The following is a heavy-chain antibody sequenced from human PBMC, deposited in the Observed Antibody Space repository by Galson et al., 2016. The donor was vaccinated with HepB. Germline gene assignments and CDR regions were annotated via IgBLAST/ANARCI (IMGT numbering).Heavy chain of an antibody. Sequence: PALVKPTQTLTLTCTLSGFSLSTSAMSVSWIRQPPGKALEWVARIDWDDDKYYSTSLRSRLTISKDTSNNQVVLTMTNMDSVDTATYYCARPYCTGAGCSYDAFDIWGQGTMVTVSS. V-gene: IGHV2-70*10. D-gene: IGHD2-8*02. CDR2: IDWDDDK. J-gene: IGHJ3*02. CDR1: GFSLSTSAMS. CDR3: ARPYCTGAGCSYDAFDI.